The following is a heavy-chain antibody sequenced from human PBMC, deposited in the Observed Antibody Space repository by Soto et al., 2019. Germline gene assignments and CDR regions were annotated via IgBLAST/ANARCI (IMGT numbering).Heavy chain of an antibody. CDR1: GFTFSGSA. Sequence: GGSLRLSCAASGFTFSGSAMHWVRQASGKGLEWVGRIRSKASNYATVYAASVKGRFTISRDDSKNTAHLQMNSLKTEDTAVYYCARHALQYCGGDCYLLPYFDLWGRGTLVTVPQ. D-gene: IGHD2-21*02. V-gene: IGHV3-73*01. CDR2: IRSKASNYAT. CDR3: ARHALQYCGGDCYLLPYFDL. J-gene: IGHJ2*01.